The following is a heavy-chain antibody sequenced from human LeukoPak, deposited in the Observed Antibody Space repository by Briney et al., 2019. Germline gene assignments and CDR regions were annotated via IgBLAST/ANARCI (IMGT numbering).Heavy chain of an antibody. D-gene: IGHD2/OR15-2a*01. Sequence: SETLSLPCTVSGGSISSSSYYWGWIRQPPGKGLEWIGSIYYSGSTYYNPSLKSRVTISVDTSKNQFSLKLSSVTAADTAVYYCARVNSQIGYYFDYRGQGTLVTVSS. J-gene: IGHJ4*02. CDR3: ARVNSQIGYYFDY. CDR1: GGSISSSSYY. CDR2: IYYSGST. V-gene: IGHV4-39*07.